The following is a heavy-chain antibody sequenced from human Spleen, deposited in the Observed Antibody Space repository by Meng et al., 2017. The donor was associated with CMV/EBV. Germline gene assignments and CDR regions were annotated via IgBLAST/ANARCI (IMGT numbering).Heavy chain of an antibody. J-gene: IGHJ5*02. CDR1: GYTFTTYD. V-gene: IGHV1-8*01. CDR3: ARVVPGPTNRFDP. D-gene: IGHD1-1*01. Sequence: ASVKVSCKASGYTFTTYDINWVRQVNGQGVEWMGWVNTKSGKTGYAQQFQGRLTISRDNSINTGYMDLSSLRSDDTAVYYCARVVPGPTNRFDPWGQGTLVTVSS. CDR2: VNTKSGKT.